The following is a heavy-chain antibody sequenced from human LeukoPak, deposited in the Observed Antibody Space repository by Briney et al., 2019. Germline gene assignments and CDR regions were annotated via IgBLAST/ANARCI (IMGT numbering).Heavy chain of an antibody. Sequence: GGSLRLSCAASGFTFSSYWMSWVRQAPGKGLEWVANIKQDGSEKYYVDSVKGRFTISGDNAKNSLYLQMNSLRAEDTALYYCTKGGPGYCSGGSCYLDYWGQGTLVTVSS. J-gene: IGHJ4*02. D-gene: IGHD2-15*01. CDR2: IKQDGSEK. CDR3: TKGGPGYCSGGSCYLDY. CDR1: GFTFSSYW. V-gene: IGHV3-7*03.